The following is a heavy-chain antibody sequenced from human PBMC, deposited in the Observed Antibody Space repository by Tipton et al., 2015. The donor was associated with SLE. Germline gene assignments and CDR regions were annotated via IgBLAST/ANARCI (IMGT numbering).Heavy chain of an antibody. CDR2: ISYTDRD. CDR3: ARRPASRSYYNAYYYDYMDV. Sequence: TLSLTCTVSGGSFSNHYWSWIRQPPGKGLEWIGYISYTDRDNYNPSLRSRVTISVDTSKNQFSLKLHSVTAADTAIYYCARRPASRSYYNAYYYDYMDVWGKGTTVTVSS. J-gene: IGHJ6*03. CDR1: GGSFSNHY. D-gene: IGHD3-10*01. V-gene: IGHV4-59*11.